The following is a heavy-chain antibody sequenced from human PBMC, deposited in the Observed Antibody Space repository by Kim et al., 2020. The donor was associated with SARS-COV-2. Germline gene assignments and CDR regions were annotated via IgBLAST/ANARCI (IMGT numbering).Heavy chain of an antibody. Sequence: SETLSLTCTVSGGSISSGGYYWSWIRQHPGKGLEWIGYTYYSGSTYYNPSLKSRVTISVDTSKNQFSLKLSSVTAADTAVYYCARSDTAMAQFDYWGQGTLVTVSS. CDR3: ARSDTAMAQFDY. J-gene: IGHJ4*02. D-gene: IGHD5-18*01. CDR1: GGSISSGGYY. CDR2: TYYSGST. V-gene: IGHV4-31*03.